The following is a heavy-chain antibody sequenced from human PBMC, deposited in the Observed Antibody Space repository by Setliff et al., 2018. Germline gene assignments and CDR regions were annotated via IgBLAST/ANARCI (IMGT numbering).Heavy chain of an antibody. V-gene: IGHV4-34*01. J-gene: IGHJ4*02. Sequence: SETLSLTCAVYGESFDNHYWTWIRQPPGERLEWIGEINHRGFTDYKPTLKSRLTMSVDTSRNQFSLNLGSVTAADTGVYYCARGRIAERPEAIDYWGQGTPVTVSS. D-gene: IGHD6-6*01. CDR1: GESFDNHY. CDR2: INHRGFT. CDR3: ARGRIAERPEAIDY.